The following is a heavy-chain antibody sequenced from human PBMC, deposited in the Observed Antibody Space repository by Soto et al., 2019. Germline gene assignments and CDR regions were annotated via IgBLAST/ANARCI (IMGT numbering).Heavy chain of an antibody. CDR1: GYTFTSYG. V-gene: IGHV1-18*04. CDR3: ARVGGSYYSSYYYGMDV. J-gene: IGHJ6*02. CDR2: ISAYNGNT. Sequence: ASVKVSCKASGYTFTSYGISWVRQAPGQGLEWMGWISAYNGNTNYAQKLQGRVTMTTDTSTSTAYMELRSLRSDDTAAYYCARVGGSYYSSYYYGMDVWGQGTTVTVSS. D-gene: IGHD1-26*01.